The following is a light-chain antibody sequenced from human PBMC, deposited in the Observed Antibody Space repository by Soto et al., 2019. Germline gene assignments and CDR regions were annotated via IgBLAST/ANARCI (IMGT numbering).Light chain of an antibody. V-gene: IGLV2-14*01. CDR3: ASYASSGTEV. CDR2: DVT. J-gene: IGLJ1*01. CDR1: SSDVGGYNY. Sequence: QSALTQPASVSGSPGQSMTISCTGTSSDVGGYNYVSWYQQHPDKAPKLMIYDVTNRPSGVSNRFSGSKSGSTASLTISGLQAEDEADYYCASYASSGTEVFGTGTKVTVL.